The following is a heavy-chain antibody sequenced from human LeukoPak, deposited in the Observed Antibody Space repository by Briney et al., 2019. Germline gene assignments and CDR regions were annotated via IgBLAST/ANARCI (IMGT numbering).Heavy chain of an antibody. CDR2: INSDGSWT. Sequence: GGSLRLSCAASGTYWMHSVRQAPGKGLVWVSHINSDGSWTSYADSVKGRFTISKDNAKNTVYLQMNSLRAEDTAVYYCVSFYETYWGRGTLVTVSS. CDR3: VSFYETY. CDR1: GTYW. V-gene: IGHV3-74*01. J-gene: IGHJ4*02. D-gene: IGHD2/OR15-2a*01.